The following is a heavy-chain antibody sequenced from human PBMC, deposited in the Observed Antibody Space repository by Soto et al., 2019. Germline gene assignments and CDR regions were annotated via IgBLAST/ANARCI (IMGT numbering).Heavy chain of an antibody. Sequence: ASVKVSCKASGGTFSSYAISWVRQAPGQGLEWMGGIIPIFGTANYAQKFQGRVTITADESTSTAYMELSSLRSDDTAVYYCGGPTRNKHYLYPRGVWGQGTTGTV. J-gene: IGHJ6*02. D-gene: IGHD2-2*01. CDR3: GGPTRNKHYLYPRGV. CDR2: IIPIFGTA. CDR1: GGTFSSYA. V-gene: IGHV1-69*13.